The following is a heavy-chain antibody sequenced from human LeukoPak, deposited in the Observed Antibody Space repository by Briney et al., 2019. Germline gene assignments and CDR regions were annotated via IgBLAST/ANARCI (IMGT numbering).Heavy chain of an antibody. CDR2: VIAILGTA. CDR1: GGTFSSYA. J-gene: IGHJ4*02. V-gene: IGHV1-69*01. Sequence: ASVKVSCKASGGTFSSYAISWVRQAPGQGLEWMGGVIAILGTANYAQKFQGRVTITADESTSTAYMELNNLRSEDTAVYYCARASTVVMEGYFDYWGQGTLVTVSS. CDR3: ARASTVVMEGYFDY. D-gene: IGHD4-23*01.